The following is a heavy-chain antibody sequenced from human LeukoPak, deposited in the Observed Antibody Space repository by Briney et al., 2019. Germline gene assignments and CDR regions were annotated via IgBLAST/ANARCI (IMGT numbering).Heavy chain of an antibody. D-gene: IGHD3-22*01. CDR3: ASLYDSSDHFDY. V-gene: IGHV1-2*02. CDR1: GYTFTGYY. CDR2: INPNSGGT. J-gene: IGHJ4*02. Sequence: ASVKVSRKASGYTFTGYYMHWVRQAPGQGLEWMGWINPNSGGTNYAQKFQGRVTMTRDTSISTAYMELSRLRSDDTAVYYCASLYDSSDHFDYWGQGTLVTVSS.